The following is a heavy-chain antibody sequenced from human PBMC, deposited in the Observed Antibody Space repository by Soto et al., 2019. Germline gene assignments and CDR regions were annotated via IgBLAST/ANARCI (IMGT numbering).Heavy chain of an antibody. D-gene: IGHD6-13*01. CDR1: GFTFISYG. CDR2: IWYDGSNK. CDR3: ARDSLAADDAYYYNGMDG. J-gene: IGHJ6*04. V-gene: IGHV3-33*01. Sequence: PGGSLRLSCAASGFTFISYGMHWVRQAPGKRLEWVAVIWYDGSNKYYADSVKGRFTISRDNSKNTLYVQMKIVRGEDTVVNYFARDSLAADDAYYYNGMDGWGRGTKGT.